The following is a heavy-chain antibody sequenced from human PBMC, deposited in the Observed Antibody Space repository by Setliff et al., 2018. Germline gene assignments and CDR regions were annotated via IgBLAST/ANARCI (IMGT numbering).Heavy chain of an antibody. D-gene: IGHD3-16*01. V-gene: IGHV4-34*01. Sequence: SETLSLTCAVYGGSFSASYWSWIRQPPGKGLEWIGEINHSGSTNYNPSLKSRVTISVDKSKNQFSLKLSSVTAADTAVYYCARDGGEYWGQGTLVTVSS. CDR2: INHSGST. J-gene: IGHJ4*02. CDR1: GGSFSASY. CDR3: ARDGGEY.